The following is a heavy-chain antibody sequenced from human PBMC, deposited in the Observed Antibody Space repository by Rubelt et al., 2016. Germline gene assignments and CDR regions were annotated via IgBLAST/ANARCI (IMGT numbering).Heavy chain of an antibody. J-gene: IGHJ6*02. CDR2: ISAYNGNT. Sequence: QVQLVQSGAEVKKPGASVKVSCKASGYTFPSYGISWVRQAPGQGLEWMGWISAYNGNTNYAQKLLGSATMTPDTSTSTACMGLRSLGSDDTAVYYCAREGVKGSRKDGMDVWGQGTTVTVSS. V-gene: IGHV1-18*01. CDR1: GYTFPSYG. D-gene: IGHD2-8*01. CDR3: AREGVKGSRKDGMDV.